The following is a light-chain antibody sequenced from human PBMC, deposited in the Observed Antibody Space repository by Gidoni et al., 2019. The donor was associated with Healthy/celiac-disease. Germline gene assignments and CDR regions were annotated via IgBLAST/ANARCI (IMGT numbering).Light chain of an antibody. CDR1: QGVSSTY. J-gene: IGKJ2*01. CDR3: QQYGSSPPYT. Sequence: EIVLTQSPGTLSLSPGERATLSCRASQGVSSTYLAWYQQKPGQAHRLVIYGTSSRATGIPERISGRRSATDFTLTISRLEPEEDAVYYCQQYGSSPPYTLGQGTKLEIK. V-gene: IGKV3-20*01. CDR2: GTS.